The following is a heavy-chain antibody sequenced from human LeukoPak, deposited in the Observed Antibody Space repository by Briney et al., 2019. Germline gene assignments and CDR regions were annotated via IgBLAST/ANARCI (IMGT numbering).Heavy chain of an antibody. CDR2: IKEDGGAQ. Sequence: QPGASLLLSCAASGFTFSRYWMTWVRQAPGKVLEWVANIKEDGGAQYYVHSVRGRFTISRDNAKNSLSLQMNSLRVEDTAVYYCARDTGYFKFDYWGQGTLATVSS. CDR1: GFTFSRYW. V-gene: IGHV3-7*01. D-gene: IGHD3-9*01. J-gene: IGHJ4*02. CDR3: ARDTGYFKFDY.